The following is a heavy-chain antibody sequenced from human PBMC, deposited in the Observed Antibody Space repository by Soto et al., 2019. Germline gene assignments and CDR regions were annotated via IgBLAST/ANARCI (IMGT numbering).Heavy chain of an antibody. CDR2: INQDGSEK. CDR1: RFTFSSYW. J-gene: IGHJ4*02. CDR3: ARDKGYLDY. V-gene: IGHV3-7*01. D-gene: IGHD2-2*01. Sequence: EVQLVESGGGLVQPGGSLRLSCAASRFTFSSYWMSWVRQAPGKGLEWVANINQDGSEKFYVDSVKGRFTISRDNAKNSLYLQMNSLRAEETAVYYCARDKGYLDYWGQGTLVTVSS.